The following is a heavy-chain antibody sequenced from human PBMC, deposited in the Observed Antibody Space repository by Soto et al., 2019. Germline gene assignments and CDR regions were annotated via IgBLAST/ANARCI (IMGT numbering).Heavy chain of an antibody. CDR2: INTRSSNM. CDR1: GFSISSYG. CDR3: ARGGGSVAVAATKFNWFDP. J-gene: IGHJ5*02. Sequence: EVQLVESGGGLVQPGGSLRLSCAASGFSISSYGMNWVRQAPGKGLEWISYINTRSSNMYYVDSVKGRFTISRDNAKNSLYLQMNSLRADDTGVYYCARGGGSVAVAATKFNWFDPWGQGTLVSVSS. V-gene: IGHV3-48*04. D-gene: IGHD2-15*01.